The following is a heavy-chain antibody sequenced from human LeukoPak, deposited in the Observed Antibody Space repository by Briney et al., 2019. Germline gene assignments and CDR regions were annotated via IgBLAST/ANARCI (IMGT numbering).Heavy chain of an antibody. V-gene: IGHV4-59*08. Sequence: SETLSLTCTVSGGSISSYYWSWIRQPPGKGLEWIGYIYYSGSTNYNPSLKSRVTISVDTSKNQFSLKLSSVTAADTAVYYCARRNPYDILTGYYIWSDALDIWGQGTMVTVSS. CDR3: ARRNPYDILTGYYIWSDALDI. CDR2: IYYSGST. CDR1: GGSISSYY. D-gene: IGHD3-9*01. J-gene: IGHJ3*02.